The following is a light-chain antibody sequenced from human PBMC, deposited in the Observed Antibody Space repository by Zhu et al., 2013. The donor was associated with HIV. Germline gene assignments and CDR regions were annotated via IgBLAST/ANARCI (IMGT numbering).Light chain of an antibody. V-gene: IGKV3-20*01. Sequence: TQSPATLSVSLGDRVTLSCRAGRDLKTNLAWYQQKPGQAPRLLMYGTSNRATGIPDRFSGSGSGTDFSLTISRVEPEDFAVYYCQQCGSSPLTFGGGTTVEIK. J-gene: IGKJ4*01. CDR2: GTS. CDR1: RDLKTN. CDR3: QQCGSSPLT.